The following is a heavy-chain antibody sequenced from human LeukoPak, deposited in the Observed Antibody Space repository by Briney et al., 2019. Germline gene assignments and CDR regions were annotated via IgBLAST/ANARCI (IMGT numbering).Heavy chain of an antibody. D-gene: IGHD2-15*01. CDR2: INHSGST. CDR3: ARGRWELPFDY. J-gene: IGHJ4*02. CDR1: GGSFSGYY. V-gene: IGHV4-34*01. Sequence: PSETLPLTCAVYGGSFSGYYWSWIRQPPGKGLEWIGEINHSGSTNYNPSLKSRVTISVDTSKNQFSLKLSSVTAADTAVYYCARGRWELPFDYWGQGTLVTVSS.